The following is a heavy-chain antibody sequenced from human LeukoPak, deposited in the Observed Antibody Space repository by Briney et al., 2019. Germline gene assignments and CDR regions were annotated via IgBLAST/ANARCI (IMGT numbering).Heavy chain of an antibody. Sequence: GGSLRLSCAASGFTFDDYAMHWVRQAPGKGLEWVPGISWNSGSIGYADSVKGRFTISRDNAKNSLYLQMNSLRAEDTALYYCAKDLRGESDAFDIWGQGTMVTVSS. D-gene: IGHD2-21*01. CDR3: AKDLRGESDAFDI. J-gene: IGHJ3*02. CDR1: GFTFDDYA. V-gene: IGHV3-9*01. CDR2: ISWNSGSI.